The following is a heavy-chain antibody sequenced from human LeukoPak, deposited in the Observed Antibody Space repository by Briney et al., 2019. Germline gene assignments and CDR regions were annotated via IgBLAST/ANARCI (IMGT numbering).Heavy chain of an antibody. CDR2: IIPIFGTA. Sequence: SLKISCKASGGTLTSYTISSVRQAPGQGLEWMGEIIPIFGTANYAQKFQGRVTITADESTSTAYMELSSLRSEDTAVYYCARGRYSSSWYAMDVWGQGTTVTVSS. J-gene: IGHJ6*02. CDR1: GGTLTSYT. V-gene: IGHV1-69*13. CDR3: ARGRYSSSWYAMDV. D-gene: IGHD6-13*01.